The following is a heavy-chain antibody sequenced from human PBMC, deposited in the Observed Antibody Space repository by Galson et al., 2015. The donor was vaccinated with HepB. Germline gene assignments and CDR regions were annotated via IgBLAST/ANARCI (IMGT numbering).Heavy chain of an antibody. V-gene: IGHV5-10-1*01. CDR1: GYSFTSYW. CDR3: ARQGYCSGGSCSGWFDP. CDR2: IDPSDSYT. Sequence: QSGAEVKKPGESLRISCKGSGYSFTSYWISWVRQMPGKGLEWMGRIDPSDSYTNYSPSFQGHVTISADKSISTAYLQWSSLKASDTAMYYCARQGYCSGGSCSGWFDPWGQGTLVTVSS. J-gene: IGHJ5*02. D-gene: IGHD2-15*01.